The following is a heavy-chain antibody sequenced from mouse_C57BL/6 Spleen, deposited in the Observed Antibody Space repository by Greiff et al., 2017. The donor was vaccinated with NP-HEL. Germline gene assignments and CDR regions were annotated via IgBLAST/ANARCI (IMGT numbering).Heavy chain of an antibody. Sequence: EVMLVESGGGLVQPGGSLKLSCAASGFTFSDYYMYWVRQTPEKRLEWVAYISNGGGSTYYPDTVKGRFTISRDNAKHTLYLQMSRLKSEDTAMYYCARHDGWGAMDYWGQGTSVTVSS. CDR2: ISNGGGST. CDR1: GFTFSDYY. V-gene: IGHV5-12*01. D-gene: IGHD2-3*01. J-gene: IGHJ4*01. CDR3: ARHDGWGAMDY.